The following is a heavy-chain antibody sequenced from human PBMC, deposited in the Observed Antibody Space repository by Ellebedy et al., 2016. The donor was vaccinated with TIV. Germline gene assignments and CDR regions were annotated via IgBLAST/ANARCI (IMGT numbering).Heavy chain of an antibody. Sequence: GESLKISCAASGFTFSDYAMNWVRQAPGKGLEWVSSIGASGSGVTTFYADSVKGRYTISRDNSKNTLYLQMSSLRAEDTAVYFCAKRVLERLYYFDQWGQGALVTVSS. V-gene: IGHV3-23*01. CDR3: AKRVLERLYYFDQ. J-gene: IGHJ4*02. D-gene: IGHD1-1*01. CDR1: GFTFSDYA. CDR2: IGASGSGVTT.